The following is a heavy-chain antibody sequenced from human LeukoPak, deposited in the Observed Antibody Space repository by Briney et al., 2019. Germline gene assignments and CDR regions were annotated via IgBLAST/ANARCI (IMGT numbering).Heavy chain of an antibody. CDR1: GGSISSSNW. CDR2: IYHTGTI. Sequence: SETLSLTCAVSGGSISSSNWWSWVRQPPGKGLEWIGEIYHTGTIKYNPSLKSRVTISVGKSKNQFSLNLISVTAADTAVYYCARDGSEDYYDRSGYYTFFDSWGQGTLVTVSS. V-gene: IGHV4-4*02. D-gene: IGHD3-22*01. CDR3: ARDGSEDYYDRSGYYTFFDS. J-gene: IGHJ4*02.